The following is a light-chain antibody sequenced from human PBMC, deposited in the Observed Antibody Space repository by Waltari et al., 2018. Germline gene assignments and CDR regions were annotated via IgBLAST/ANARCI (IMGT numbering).Light chain of an antibody. V-gene: IGLV1-44*01. J-gene: IGLJ3*02. Sequence: QSVLTQPPSASGTPGQRVTISCSGSTSNIGRHSVDWYQQLPGTAPKLLTYSTTHRPSGLPDRFSGSKSGTSASLAISGLQSEDEADYYCAAWDNSLNGHWVFGGGTKLTVL. CDR3: AAWDNSLNGHWV. CDR1: TSNIGRHS. CDR2: STT.